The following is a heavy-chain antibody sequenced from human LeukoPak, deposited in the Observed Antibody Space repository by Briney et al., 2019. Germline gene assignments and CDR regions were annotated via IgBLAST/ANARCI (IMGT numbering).Heavy chain of an antibody. D-gene: IGHD6-19*01. J-gene: IGHJ3*02. V-gene: IGHV3-53*01. CDR2: IYSGGST. Sequence: PGGSLRLSCAASGFTVSSNYMSWVRQAPGKGLEWVSVIYSGGSTYYADSVKGRFTISRDNSKNTLYLRMNSLRAEDTAVYYCARGGAVAGTTVGAFDIWGQGTMVTVSS. CDR3: ARGGAVAGTTVGAFDI. CDR1: GFTVSSNY.